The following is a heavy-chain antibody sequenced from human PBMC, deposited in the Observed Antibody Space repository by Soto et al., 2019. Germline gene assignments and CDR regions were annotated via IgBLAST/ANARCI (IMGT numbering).Heavy chain of an antibody. CDR3: AREVSSYGSRYFDS. V-gene: IGHV1-2*02. J-gene: IGHJ4*02. D-gene: IGHD5-18*01. Sequence: ASVKVSCKASGYTFTGHDIHWVRQAPEQGPEWMGEIGPESGATRYAQRFQGRVTMTRDMSITTVYMELNNLSPDDTAVYYCAREVSSYGSRYFDSWGQGTLVTVSS. CDR1: GYTFTGHD. CDR2: IGPESGAT.